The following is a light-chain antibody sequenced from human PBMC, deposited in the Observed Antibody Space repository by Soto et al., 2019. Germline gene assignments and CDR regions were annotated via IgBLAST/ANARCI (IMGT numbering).Light chain of an antibody. Sequence: DIQMTQSPSSVSASVGDRVTISCRASEDINSRLAWYQQKPGNAPKLLIYAAFILQSGVPSRFSGYGSGTDFTLSISSLQPEDFDTYYCQQDDSFQITFGQGTRLEI. CDR1: EDINSR. CDR2: AAF. J-gene: IGKJ5*01. V-gene: IGKV1-12*01. CDR3: QQDDSFQIT.